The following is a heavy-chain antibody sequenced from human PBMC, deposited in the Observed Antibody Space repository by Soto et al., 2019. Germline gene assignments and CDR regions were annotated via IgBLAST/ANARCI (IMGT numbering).Heavy chain of an antibody. D-gene: IGHD1-7*01. J-gene: IGHJ5*02. CDR1: GGSISSGGYA. CDR2: IYHSGYT. V-gene: IGHV4-30-2*01. Sequence: QMRLQESGSGLVKPSQTLSLTCAVSGGSISSGGYAWNWIRQPPGKGLEWIGYIYHSGYTSYNPSLKNRVTISVVKSKNQFSLTLSFVTAADTAVYYCARDSLTGNYFDPWGQGTLVTVSS. CDR3: ARDSLTGNYFDP.